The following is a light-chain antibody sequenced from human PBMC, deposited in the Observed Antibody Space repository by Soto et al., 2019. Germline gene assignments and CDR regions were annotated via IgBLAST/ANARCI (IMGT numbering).Light chain of an antibody. Sequence: EIVLTQSPGTLSLSPGERATLSCGASQSVNSYLAWYQQKPGQAPRLLIYGASTTATGIPARFSGSGSGTEFTLTISSLQSEDFAVYNCQQYNKWPRTFGQGTKVDIK. J-gene: IGKJ2*01. V-gene: IGKV3-15*01. CDR1: QSVNSY. CDR2: GAS. CDR3: QQYNKWPRT.